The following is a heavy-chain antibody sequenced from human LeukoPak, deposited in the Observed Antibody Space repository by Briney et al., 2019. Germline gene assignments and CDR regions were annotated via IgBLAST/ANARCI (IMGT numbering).Heavy chain of an antibody. CDR1: SYSISSGYY. Sequence: SETLSLTCTVSSYSISSGYYWGWIRQPPGKGLEWIGSIYHSGSTYYNPSLKSRVTISVDTSKNRFSLKLSSVTAADTAVYYCARSQVVVAATPVGWFDPWGQGTLVTVSS. J-gene: IGHJ5*02. CDR2: IYHSGST. V-gene: IGHV4-38-2*02. CDR3: ARSQVVVAATPVGWFDP. D-gene: IGHD2-15*01.